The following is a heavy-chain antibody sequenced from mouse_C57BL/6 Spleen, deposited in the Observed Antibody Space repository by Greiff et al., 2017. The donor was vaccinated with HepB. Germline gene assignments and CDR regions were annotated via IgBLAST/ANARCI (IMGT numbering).Heavy chain of an antibody. CDR2: INPNNGGT. Sequence: EVQLQQSGPELVKPGASVKMSCKASGYTFTDYNMHWVKQSHGKSLEWIGYINPNNGGTSYNQKFKGKATLTVNKSSSTAYMELRSLTSEDSAVYYCARWGNYVDYAMDYWGQGTSVTVSS. CDR3: ARWGNYVDYAMDY. D-gene: IGHD2-1*01. CDR1: GYTFTDYN. J-gene: IGHJ4*01. V-gene: IGHV1-22*01.